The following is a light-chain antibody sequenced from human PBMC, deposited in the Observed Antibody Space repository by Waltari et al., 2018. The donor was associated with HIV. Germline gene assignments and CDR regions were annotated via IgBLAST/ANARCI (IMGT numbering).Light chain of an antibody. CDR2: GNN. Sequence: QSVLTQPPSVSGAPGQRVSISCTGSGAGHEVQWYQQIAGKAPKLLIFGNNKRPSWVPARFFGSKSGTSASLAITGLQPEDEAHYYCQSFDSSLTGFVFGSGTEVVVL. J-gene: IGLJ1*01. CDR1: GAGHE. CDR3: QSFDSSLTGFV. V-gene: IGLV1-40*01.